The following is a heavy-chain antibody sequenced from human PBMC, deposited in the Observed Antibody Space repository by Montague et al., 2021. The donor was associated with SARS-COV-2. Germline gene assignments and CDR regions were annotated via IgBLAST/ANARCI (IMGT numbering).Heavy chain of an antibody. D-gene: IGHD3-10*01. J-gene: IGHJ4*02. CDR2: LYYTGST. CDR3: ARVKRRYYYGLGVSTHFDY. V-gene: IGHV4-59*01. CDR1: VRSMSSES. Sequence: SETLSLTCTVSVRSMSSESWSWIRQPQGKALDWIGYLYYTGSTKYNPSLKSRVTISVDTSKNQFSLTLSSVTAADTAVYYCARVKRRYYYGLGVSTHFDYWGQGTLVTVSS.